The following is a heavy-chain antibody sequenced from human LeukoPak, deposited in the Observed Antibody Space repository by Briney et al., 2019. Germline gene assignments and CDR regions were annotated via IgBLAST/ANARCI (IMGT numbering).Heavy chain of an antibody. V-gene: IGHV1-18*01. Sequence: ASVKVSFEASGGTFSSYAISWVRQAPGQRLEWMGWICTYNGNTNYEQKLQGRVTMTTDTSTSTAYMELRSLRSDDTAVYYCARDRYYDFWNGYYTDYYIDVWGKGTTVTVSS. J-gene: IGHJ6*03. D-gene: IGHD3-3*01. CDR2: ICTYNGNT. CDR1: GGTFSSYA. CDR3: ARDRYYDFWNGYYTDYYIDV.